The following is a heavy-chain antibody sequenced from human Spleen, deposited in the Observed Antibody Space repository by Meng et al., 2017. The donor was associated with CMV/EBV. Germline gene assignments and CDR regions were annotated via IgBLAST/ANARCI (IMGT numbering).Heavy chain of an antibody. J-gene: IGHJ2*01. CDR1: FTFSDHY. Sequence: FTFSDHYMSWIRQAPGKGLEWLSYISGTSSTIYEANSVKGRFTVSRDNAKKSLYLQMNSLRAEDTAVYYCAGGLLGYSAYGVRYFDLWGRGTLVTVSS. CDR3: AGGLLGYSAYGVRYFDL. V-gene: IGHV3-11*01. CDR2: ISGTSSTI. D-gene: IGHD5-12*01.